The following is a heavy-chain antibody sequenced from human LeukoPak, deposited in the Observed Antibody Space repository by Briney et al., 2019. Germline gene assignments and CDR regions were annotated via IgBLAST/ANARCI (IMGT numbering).Heavy chain of an antibody. Sequence: GGSLRLSCAASGFTVSSNYMSWVRQAPGKGLEWVSVIYSGGSTYYADSVKGRFTISRDNSKNTLYLQMNSLRAEDTAVYYCARIRPYGSGSYFRGVFDYWGQGTLVTVSS. CDR3: ARIRPYGSGSYFRGVFDY. CDR1: GFTVSSNY. D-gene: IGHD3-10*01. CDR2: IYSGGST. J-gene: IGHJ4*02. V-gene: IGHV3-66*01.